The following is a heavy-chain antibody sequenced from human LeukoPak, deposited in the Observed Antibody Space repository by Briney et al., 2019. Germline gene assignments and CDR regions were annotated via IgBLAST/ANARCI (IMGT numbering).Heavy chain of an antibody. Sequence: ASVKVSCKASEYTFIGYYMHWVRQAPGQGLEWMGWINPKSGAATYAQKFQDRVTLTRDTSINTAYMDLSGLTSDDTAVFYCAKGATEGYYYYYGLDVWGQGTTVTVSS. CDR2: INPKSGAA. CDR3: AKGATEGYYYYYGLDV. CDR1: EYTFIGYY. J-gene: IGHJ6*02. V-gene: IGHV1-2*02.